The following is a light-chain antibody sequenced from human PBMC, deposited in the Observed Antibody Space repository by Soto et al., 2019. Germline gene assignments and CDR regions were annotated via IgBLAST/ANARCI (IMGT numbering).Light chain of an antibody. CDR3: SSYTSSSTLEV. CDR1: SSDVGGYNY. V-gene: IGLV2-14*01. CDR2: DVS. J-gene: IGLJ1*01. Sequence: QSVLTQPASVSGSPGQSITISCTGTSSDVGGYNYVSWYQQHPGKAPKLMIYDVSNRPSGVSNRFSGYKSGNTASLTISGLQPEDEADYYCSSYTSSSTLEVFGTGTKVTVL.